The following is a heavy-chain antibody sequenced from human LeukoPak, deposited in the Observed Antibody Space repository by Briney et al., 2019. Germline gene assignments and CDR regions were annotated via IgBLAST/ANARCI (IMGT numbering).Heavy chain of an antibody. D-gene: IGHD6-13*01. CDR3: ARDPGYSSSWYRGYFDY. Sequence: GGSLRLSCAASGFTFSSYWMSWVRQAPGKGLEWVANIKQDGSEKYYVDSVKGRFTISRDNDKNSLYLQMNSLRAEDTAVYYCARDPGYSSSWYRGYFDYWGQGTLVTVSS. CDR1: GFTFSSYW. V-gene: IGHV3-7*01. CDR2: IKQDGSEK. J-gene: IGHJ4*02.